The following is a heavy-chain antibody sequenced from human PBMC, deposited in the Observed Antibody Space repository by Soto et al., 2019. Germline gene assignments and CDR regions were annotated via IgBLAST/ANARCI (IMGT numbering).Heavy chain of an antibody. D-gene: IGHD2-8*02. CDR1: GFTFSDHH. Sequence: EVQLVESGGGLVQPGGSLRLSCAASGASGFTFSDHHMDWVRQAPGKGLEWVGRARNKVNSYTTAHAASVKGRFTISRDDSKTSLYLQMTSLKTEETAMYFCARLLGTSFDLWGQGTLVTVSS. CDR2: ARNKVNSYTT. V-gene: IGHV3-72*01. J-gene: IGHJ4*02. CDR3: ARLLGTSFDL.